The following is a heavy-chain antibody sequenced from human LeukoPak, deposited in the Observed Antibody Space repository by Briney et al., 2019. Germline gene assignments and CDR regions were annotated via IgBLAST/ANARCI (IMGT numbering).Heavy chain of an antibody. V-gene: IGHV1-8*03. CDR2: MNPNSGNT. Sequence: ASVKVSCKASGYTFTSYDINWVRQATGQGLEWMGWMNPNSGNTGYAQKFQGRVTITRNTSISTAYMELSSLRSEDTAVYYCAVWNGYHDFWSGPFDYWGQGTRVSVSS. D-gene: IGHD3-3*01. CDR3: AVWNGYHDFWSGPFDY. J-gene: IGHJ4*02. CDR1: GYTFTSYD.